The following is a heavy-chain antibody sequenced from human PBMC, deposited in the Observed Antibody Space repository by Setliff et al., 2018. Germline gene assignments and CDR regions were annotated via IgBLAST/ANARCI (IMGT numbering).Heavy chain of an antibody. V-gene: IGHV3-66*01. Sequence: PGGSLRLSCEGSGLTLSHYYMTWVRQAPGKGLDWVSVIYSGGSIYYADSVKGRFTISRDSSKNMVYLQMNSLRAEDTAVYYCARGVDSYGSLGGYWGQGTLVTVSS. CDR3: ARGVDSYGSLGGY. CDR1: GLTLSHYY. J-gene: IGHJ4*02. D-gene: IGHD5-18*01. CDR2: IYSGGSI.